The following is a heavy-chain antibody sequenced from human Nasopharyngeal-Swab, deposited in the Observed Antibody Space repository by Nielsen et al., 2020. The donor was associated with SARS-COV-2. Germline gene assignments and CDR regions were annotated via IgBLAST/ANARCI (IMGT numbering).Heavy chain of an antibody. D-gene: IGHD3-22*01. CDR3: ASPGPHSSGYTTPPNAFDI. V-gene: IGHV1-69*01. Sequence: SLKISCKASGGTFSSYAISWVRHAPGQGLEWMGGIIPIFGAANYAQKFQGRVPITADESTSTAYMELSSLRSDDTAVYYCASPGPHSSGYTTPPNAFDIWGQGTMVTVSS. CDR2: IIPIFGAA. J-gene: IGHJ3*02. CDR1: GGTFSSYA.